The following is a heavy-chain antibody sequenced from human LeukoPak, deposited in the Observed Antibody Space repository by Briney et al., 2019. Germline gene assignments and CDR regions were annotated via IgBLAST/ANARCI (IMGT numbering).Heavy chain of an antibody. J-gene: IGHJ5*02. CDR3: ASEKKLGRRRDNWFDP. D-gene: IGHD7-27*01. V-gene: IGHV4-39*07. CDR1: GGSISSSSYY. Sequence: SETLSLTCTVSGGSISSSSYYWGWIRQPPGKGLEWIGSIYYSGSTYYNPSLKRRVTISVDTSKNQFSLKLRSGTAADRPVYFCASEKKLGRRRDNWFDPWGQGTLVTVSS. CDR2: IYYSGST.